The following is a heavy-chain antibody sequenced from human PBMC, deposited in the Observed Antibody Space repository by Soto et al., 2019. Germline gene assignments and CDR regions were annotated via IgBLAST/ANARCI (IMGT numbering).Heavy chain of an antibody. V-gene: IGHV5-10-1*01. CDR1: GYSFTSYW. Sequence: PGESLKISCKGSGYSFTSYWISWVRQMPGKGLEWMGRIDPSDSYTNYSPSFQGHVTISADKSISTAYLQWSSLKASDTAMYYCATFGGNGPGYYYGMDVWGQGTTVTVSS. CDR3: ATFGGNGPGYYYGMDV. J-gene: IGHJ6*02. D-gene: IGHD2-15*01. CDR2: IDPSDSYT.